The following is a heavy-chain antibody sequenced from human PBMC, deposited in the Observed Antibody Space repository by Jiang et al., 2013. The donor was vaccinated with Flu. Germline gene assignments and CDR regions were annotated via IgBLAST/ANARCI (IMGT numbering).Heavy chain of an antibody. CDR2: MNPNSGNT. CDR1: GYTFTSYD. J-gene: IGHJ1*01. CDR3: ARGYYDSSGYYLHFQH. V-gene: IGHV1-8*01. Sequence: VQLVESGAEVKKPGASVKVSCKASGYTFTSYDINWVRQATGQGLEWMGWMNPNSGNTGYAQKFQGRVTMTRNTSISTAYMELSSLRSEDTAVYYCARGYYDSSGYYLHFQHWGQGTLVTVSS. D-gene: IGHD3-22*01.